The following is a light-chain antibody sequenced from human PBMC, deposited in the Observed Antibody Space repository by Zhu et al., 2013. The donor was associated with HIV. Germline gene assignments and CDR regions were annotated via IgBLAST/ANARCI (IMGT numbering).Light chain of an antibody. CDR1: SSDVGGYNY. Sequence: QSALTQPASISGSPGQSITISCTGTSSDVGGYNYVSWYQQHPGKAPRLIIFGVNVRPSGVSDRFSGSKSGNTASLTISGLQAEDEADYYCSSSTSSGTYVFGTGTRVTVL. V-gene: IGLV2-14*01. J-gene: IGLJ1*01. CDR3: SSSTSSGTYV. CDR2: GVN.